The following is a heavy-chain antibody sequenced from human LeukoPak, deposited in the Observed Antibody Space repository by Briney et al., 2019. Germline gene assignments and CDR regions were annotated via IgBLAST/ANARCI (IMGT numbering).Heavy chain of an antibody. D-gene: IGHD6-6*01. CDR1: GFTFSSHW. CDR3: ATPIEQLVLP. J-gene: IGHJ5*02. CDR2: VIIVGSNT. Sequence: GGSLRLSCAASGFTFSSHWMHWVRQAPGKGLVWVSCVIIVGSNTYYADSVKGRFTTSRDNAKNTLYLQMNRLRAEDTAAYYCATPIEQLVLPWGQGTLVTVSS. V-gene: IGHV3-74*01.